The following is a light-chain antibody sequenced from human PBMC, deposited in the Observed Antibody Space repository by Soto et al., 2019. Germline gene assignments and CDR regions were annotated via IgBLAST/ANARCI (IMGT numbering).Light chain of an antibody. V-gene: IGKV1-5*01. CDR2: GAS. Sequence: DIQMTQSPSTVSSSVVERVTITCRASQSIGGWLAWYQQKPGNAPKLLIYGASTLESGVPSRFSGSGSGTEFTLTISSLQPDDFATYYCQQYNSFSRTFGQGTKVEIK. CDR1: QSIGGW. CDR3: QQYNSFSRT. J-gene: IGKJ1*01.